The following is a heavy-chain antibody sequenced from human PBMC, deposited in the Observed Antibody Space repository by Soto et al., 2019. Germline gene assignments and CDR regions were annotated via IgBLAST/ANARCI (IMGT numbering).Heavy chain of an antibody. CDR1: GFTFSDYY. V-gene: IGHV3-11*04. CDR2: ISSSGSTI. Sequence: QVQLVESGGGLVKPGGSLRLSCAASGFTFSDYYMTWIRQAPGKGLEWVSYISSSGSTIYYADSVKGRFIISRDNVKNSVYLERNSMRAWETPVSYCARGGQQRHGMDVGGQGTTVTVSS. CDR3: ARGGQQRHGMDV. D-gene: IGHD6-25*01. J-gene: IGHJ6*02.